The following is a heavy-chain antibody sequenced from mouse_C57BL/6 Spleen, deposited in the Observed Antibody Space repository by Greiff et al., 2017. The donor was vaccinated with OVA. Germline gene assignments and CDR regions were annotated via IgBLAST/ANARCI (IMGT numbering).Heavy chain of an antibody. CDR3: ARNKDYYGLDYYAMDY. CDR1: GFSLTSYG. Sequence: QVQLQQSGPGLVQPSQSLSITCTVSGFSLTSYGVHWVRQSPGKGLEWLGVIWSGGSTDYNAAFISRLSISKDNSKSQVFFKMNSLQADDTAIYYCARNKDYYGLDYYAMDYWGQGTSVTVSS. CDR2: IWSGGST. V-gene: IGHV2-2*01. D-gene: IGHD1-1*01. J-gene: IGHJ4*01.